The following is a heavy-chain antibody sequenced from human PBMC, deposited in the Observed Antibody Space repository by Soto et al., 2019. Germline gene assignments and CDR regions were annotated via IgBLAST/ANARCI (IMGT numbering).Heavy chain of an antibody. J-gene: IGHJ5*02. CDR2: IYSSGST. CDR3: ARGQRCSDCLDP. V-gene: IGHV4-4*07. CDR1: GGAISGYY. Sequence: PSETLSLTCTVTGGAISGYYWTWIRQSDGEGLEWIGRIYSSGSTNYNPSLKSRVTISLDTSMNYFSLRLSSVTAADTAVYYCARGQRCSDCLDPWGQVTLVTVYS. D-gene: IGHD3-10*02.